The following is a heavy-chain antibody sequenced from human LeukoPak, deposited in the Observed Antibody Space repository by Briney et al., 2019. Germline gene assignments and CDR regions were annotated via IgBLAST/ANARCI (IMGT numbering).Heavy chain of an antibody. V-gene: IGHV3-30*01. J-gene: IGHJ4*02. Sequence: GRSLRLSCAASGFTFSSYAMHWVRQAPGKGLEWVAVISYDGSNKYYADSVKGRFTISRDNSKNTLYLQMNSLRAEDTAVYYCARGVRYFDWSTVGYWGQGTLVTVSS. CDR3: ARGVRYFDWSTVGY. D-gene: IGHD3-9*01. CDR1: GFTFSSYA. CDR2: ISYDGSNK.